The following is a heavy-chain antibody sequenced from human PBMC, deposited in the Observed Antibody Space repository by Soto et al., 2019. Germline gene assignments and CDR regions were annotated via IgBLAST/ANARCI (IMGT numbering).Heavy chain of an antibody. D-gene: IGHD2-15*01. Sequence: QVQLVQSGAEVKKPGASVKVSCKTSGYSFTNYYLHWVRQAPGQGLEWMGLINPSGISTSYAQKCQGRVTMTRDTSTSTVYMDLSSIRSEDTAVNYWAMSDNVVVAASSPVYFEYWGQGTLVTVSS. V-gene: IGHV1-46*01. CDR3: AMSDNVVVAASSPVYFEY. CDR2: INPSGIST. J-gene: IGHJ4*02. CDR1: GYSFTNYY.